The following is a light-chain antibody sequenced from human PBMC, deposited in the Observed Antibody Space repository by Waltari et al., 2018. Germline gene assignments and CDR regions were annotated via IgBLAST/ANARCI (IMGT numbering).Light chain of an antibody. CDR2: DGS. J-gene: IGKJ4*01. Sequence: VLMQSPATLSLSPGETATLSCGASQSVTNYYLAWYQHKPGLAPRLLIYDGSARATGTPDRFRGTGSGTVFTLTISRLEPEDFAVYYCQQYGSSPLTFGGGTKVEIK. CDR3: QQYGSSPLT. CDR1: QSVTNYY. V-gene: IGKV3D-20*01.